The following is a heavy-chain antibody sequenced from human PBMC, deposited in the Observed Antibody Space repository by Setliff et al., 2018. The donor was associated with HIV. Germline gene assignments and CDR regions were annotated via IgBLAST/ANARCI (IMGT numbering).Heavy chain of an antibody. Sequence: GGSLRLSCAVSGFTFSGYWMTWVRQAPGKGLEWVASINTGGSEKWYADSMKGRFTISRDNAKNSLYLQMNSLRADDTAVYFCARPTNIDTLYYGSQTFYMYYYGLDVWGQGTTVTVSS. CDR3: ARPTNIDTLYYGSQTFYMYYYGLDV. CDR1: GFTFSGYW. CDR2: INTGGSEK. V-gene: IGHV3-7*01. D-gene: IGHD1-26*01. J-gene: IGHJ6*02.